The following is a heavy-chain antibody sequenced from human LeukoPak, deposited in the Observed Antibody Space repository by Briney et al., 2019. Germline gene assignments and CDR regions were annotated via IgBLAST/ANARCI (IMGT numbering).Heavy chain of an antibody. J-gene: IGHJ4*02. V-gene: IGHV4-4*07. CDR3: ARVPRRIDYHDSSSSLQPYFDY. D-gene: IGHD3-22*01. Sequence: SETLSLTCTVSGGSISSYYWSWIRQPPGKGLEWIWRIYTSGSTNYNPSLKSRVTMSVDTSNNQFSLKLSSVTAADTAVYYCARVPRRIDYHDSSSSLQPYFDYWGQGTLVTVSS. CDR2: IYTSGST. CDR1: GGSISSYY.